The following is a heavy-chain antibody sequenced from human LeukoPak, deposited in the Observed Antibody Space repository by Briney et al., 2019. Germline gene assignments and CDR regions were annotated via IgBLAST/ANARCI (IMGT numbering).Heavy chain of an antibody. V-gene: IGHV3-30-3*01. Sequence: PGGSLRLSCAASGFTFSSYAMHWVRQAPGKGLEWVAVISYDGSNKYYADSAKGRFTISRDNSKNTLYLQMNSLRAEDTAVYYCARVEMATISVGYFDYWGQGTLVTVSS. CDR2: ISYDGSNK. CDR1: GFTFSSYA. CDR3: ARVEMATISVGYFDY. J-gene: IGHJ4*02. D-gene: IGHD5-24*01.